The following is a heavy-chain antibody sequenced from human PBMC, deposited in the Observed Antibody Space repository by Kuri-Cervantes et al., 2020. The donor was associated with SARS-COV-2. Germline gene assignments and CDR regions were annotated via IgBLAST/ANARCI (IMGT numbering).Heavy chain of an antibody. J-gene: IGHJ4*02. Sequence: GGSLRLSCAASGFTFSSYSMNWVCQASGKGLEWVGRIRSKANSYATAYAASVKGRFTISRDDSKNTAYLQMNSLKTEDTAVYYCTGWRLSYCGGGCYSVEAYWGQGTLVTVSS. V-gene: IGHV3-73*01. D-gene: IGHD2-21*01. CDR3: TGWRLSYCGGGCYSVEAY. CDR1: GFTFSSYS. CDR2: IRSKANSYAT.